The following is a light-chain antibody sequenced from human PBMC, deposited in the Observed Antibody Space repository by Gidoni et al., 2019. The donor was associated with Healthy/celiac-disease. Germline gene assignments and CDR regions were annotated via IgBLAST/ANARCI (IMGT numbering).Light chain of an antibody. J-gene: IGKJ5*01. CDR3: QQYYSTPIT. V-gene: IGKV4-1*01. CDR2: WAS. Sequence: DIVMTQSPDSLAVSLGERATINCKYSQSVLYSSNNKKYLAWYQQKPGQPPKLLIYWASTREYGVPDRFSGSGSGTDLTLTISSLQAEDVAVYYCQQYYSTPITFGQXTRLEIK. CDR1: QSVLYSSNNKKY.